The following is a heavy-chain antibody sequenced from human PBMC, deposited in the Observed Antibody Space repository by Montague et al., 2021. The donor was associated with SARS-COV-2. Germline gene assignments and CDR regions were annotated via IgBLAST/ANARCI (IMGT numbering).Heavy chain of an antibody. CDR3: TRGNGWYQP. CDR2: ILYNGTA. Sequence: SETLSLTCSVSGSSLSGYFWSWVRQPPGQRLEWIGYILYNGTATYSPALRSRLTMSVDMSRNQFSLELRSVTVTNTAYYYCTRGNGWYQPWGRGTLVTVSS. D-gene: IGHD2-8*01. J-gene: IGHJ5*02. V-gene: IGHV4-59*13. CDR1: GSSLSGYF.